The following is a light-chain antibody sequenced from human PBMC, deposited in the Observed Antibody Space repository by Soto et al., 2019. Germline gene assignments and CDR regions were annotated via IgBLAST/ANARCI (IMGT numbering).Light chain of an antibody. CDR3: SSYAGSHTYEV. V-gene: IGLV2-11*01. CDR2: DVI. Sequence: QSVLTQPRSVSGSPGQSVTISCTGTSSDVGAYNFVSWYQQNPGKAPKLILYDVIKRPSGVPDRFSGSKSGNTASLTISGLQTEDEADYHCSSYAGSHTYEVFGGGTKLTV. CDR1: SSDVGAYNF. J-gene: IGLJ3*02.